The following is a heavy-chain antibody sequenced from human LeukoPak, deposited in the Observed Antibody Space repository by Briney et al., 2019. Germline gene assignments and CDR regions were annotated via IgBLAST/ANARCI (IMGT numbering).Heavy chain of an antibody. Sequence: PGRSLRLSCAASGFTFSSYGMHWVRQAPGKGLEWVAVIWYDGSNKYYADYVKGRFTISRDNSKNTLYLQMNSLRAEDTAVYYCARDALYPTVTTNGGLGYWGQETLVTVSS. J-gene: IGHJ4*02. CDR2: IWYDGSNK. CDR1: GFTFSSYG. V-gene: IGHV3-33*01. CDR3: ARDALYPTVTTNGGLGY. D-gene: IGHD4-17*01.